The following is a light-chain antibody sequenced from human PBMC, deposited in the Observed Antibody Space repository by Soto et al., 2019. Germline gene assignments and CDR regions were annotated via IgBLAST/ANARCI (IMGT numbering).Light chain of an antibody. CDR2: AAS. V-gene: IGKV1-39*01. J-gene: IGKJ1*01. CDR1: QALIRY. CDR3: QQSYSNPTT. Sequence: DIQMTQSPSSLSASVGDRVTMSCRASQALIRYLNWYRQSPGKAPNLLIYAASTLQSGVPSRFSGSGSGTDFTLTISSLQPEDFAIYYCQQSYSNPTTFGQGNKVELK.